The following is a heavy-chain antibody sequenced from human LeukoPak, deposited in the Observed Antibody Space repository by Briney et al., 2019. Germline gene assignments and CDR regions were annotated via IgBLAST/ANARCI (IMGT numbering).Heavy chain of an antibody. J-gene: IGHJ4*02. V-gene: IGHV3-23*01. D-gene: IGHD2-21*01. Sequence: GGSLGLLYAFWLFTFRTFYVRCATQAPGKGLEWVSGLTGGGGGTSYADSVKGRFTISRDNSKNTLYLQMNSLRAEDTAVYYCAQPKVAVTDSFDYWGQGTLVTVSS. CDR3: AQPKVAVTDSFDY. CDR2: LTGGGGGT. CDR1: LFTFRTFY.